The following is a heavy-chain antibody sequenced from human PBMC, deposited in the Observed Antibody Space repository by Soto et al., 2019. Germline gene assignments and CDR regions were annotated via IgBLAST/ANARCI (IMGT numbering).Heavy chain of an antibody. V-gene: IGHV3-30*18. CDR2: ISYDGSNK. D-gene: IGHD2-15*01. CDR3: AKDRRPVRDCSGGSGYLDFDY. CDR1: GFTFSSYG. J-gene: IGHJ4*02. Sequence: QVQLVESGGGVVQPGRSLRLSCAASGFTFSSYGMHWVRQAPGKGLEWVAVISYDGSNKNYADCVKGRFTSSRDNSKNALYLQMTSMRAEDTAVYYCAKDRRPVRDCSGGSGYLDFDYWGQGSLVTGSS.